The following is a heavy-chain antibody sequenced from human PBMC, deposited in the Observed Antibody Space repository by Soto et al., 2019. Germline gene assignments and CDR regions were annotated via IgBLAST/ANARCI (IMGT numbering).Heavy chain of an antibody. CDR2: IRGIGGGT. V-gene: IGHV3-23*01. CDR1: GFTFGSYA. D-gene: IGHD3-3*02. Sequence: PGGSLNLSCAASGFTFGSYAMSWAGQAPGKGLEWVSAIRGIGGGTYYADSGKGRFTTSRDKSKNTLYMQMNSLRAEDTAVYYCAKDKRLASGPAGLAFAIWAQGTMVPVSS. CDR3: AKDKRLASGPAGLAFAI. J-gene: IGHJ3*02.